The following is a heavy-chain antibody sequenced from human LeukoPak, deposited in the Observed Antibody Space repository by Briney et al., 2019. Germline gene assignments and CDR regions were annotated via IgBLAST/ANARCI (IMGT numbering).Heavy chain of an antibody. Sequence: SQTLSLTCAISGESVSNNDGGWNWIRQSPSRGLKWLGRTYYNSKWYNDYAVSVKSRMTINPDTSKNQFSLQLNSVTPEDTAVYYCARGWLQSGFDYWGQGTLVTVSS. CDR1: GESVSNNDGG. CDR3: ARGWLQSGFDY. V-gene: IGHV6-1*01. J-gene: IGHJ4*02. D-gene: IGHD5-24*01. CDR2: TYYNSKWYN.